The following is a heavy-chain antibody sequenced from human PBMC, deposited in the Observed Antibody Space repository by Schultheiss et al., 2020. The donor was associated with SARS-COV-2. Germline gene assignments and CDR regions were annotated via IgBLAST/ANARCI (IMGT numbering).Heavy chain of an antibody. CDR2: INHSGST. Sequence: SETLSLTCTVSGGSISGYYWSWIRQPPGKGLEWIGEINHSGSTNYNPSLKSRVTISVDTSKNQFSLKMSSVTAADTAVYYCARYTAMAINWFDPWGQGTLVTVSS. J-gene: IGHJ5*02. D-gene: IGHD5-18*01. CDR1: GGSISGYY. CDR3: ARYTAMAINWFDP. V-gene: IGHV4-34*01.